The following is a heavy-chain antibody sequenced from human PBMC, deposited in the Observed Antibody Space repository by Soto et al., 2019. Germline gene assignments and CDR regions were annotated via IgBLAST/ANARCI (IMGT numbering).Heavy chain of an antibody. Sequence: ASVKVSCKASGYTFTSYGISWVRQAPGQGLEWMGWTSAYKGNTNYAQKLQGRVTMTTDTSTSTAYMELRSLRSEDTAVYYCARENGFLEWPLDAFDIWGQGTMVTVSS. CDR3: ARENGFLEWPLDAFDI. CDR1: GYTFTSYG. J-gene: IGHJ3*02. V-gene: IGHV1-18*01. CDR2: TSAYKGNT. D-gene: IGHD3-3*01.